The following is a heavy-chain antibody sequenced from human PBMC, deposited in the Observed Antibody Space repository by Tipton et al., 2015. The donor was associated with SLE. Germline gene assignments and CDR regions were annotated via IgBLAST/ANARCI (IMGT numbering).Heavy chain of an antibody. CDR2: IYHSGYT. V-gene: IGHV4-38-2*01. CDR3: ARLEYSGYDGPLY. J-gene: IGHJ4*02. D-gene: IGHD5-12*01. Sequence: TLSLTCAVSGYSLSSGYYWAWIRQSPGKGLEWIGSIYHSGYTHYNPSLESRVTISVDTSKNQFSLKFNSATAAETAVYYCARLEYSGYDGPLYWGQGTLVTVSS. CDR1: GYSLSSGYY.